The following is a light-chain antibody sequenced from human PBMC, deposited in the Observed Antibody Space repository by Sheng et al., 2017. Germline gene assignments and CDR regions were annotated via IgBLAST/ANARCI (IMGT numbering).Light chain of an antibody. CDR2: YNN. CDR1: NIGGRS. V-gene: IGLV3-21*04. Sequence: SYVLTQPPSVSVAPGQTATITCGGDNIGGRSVHWYQQKPGQAPVLLIYYNNARPSGIPERFSGSNSGNTATLTITRVDSGDEPDYYCQVWHTTTKSGVFGTGTEVTVL. J-gene: IGLJ1*01. CDR3: QVWHTTTKSGV.